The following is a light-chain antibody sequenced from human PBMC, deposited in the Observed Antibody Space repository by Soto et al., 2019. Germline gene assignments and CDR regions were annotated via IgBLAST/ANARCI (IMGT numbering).Light chain of an antibody. CDR3: QQYNNWPPTWT. CDR2: DAS. Sequence: EVVLTQSPDTLSLPPGERATLSCRASQSISSYLAWYQQKPGQAPRLLIYDASSRATGIPARFSGSGSGTEFTLTISSLQSEDFAVYYCQQYNNWPPTWTFGQGTKVDIK. CDR1: QSISSY. V-gene: IGKV3D-15*01. J-gene: IGKJ1*01.